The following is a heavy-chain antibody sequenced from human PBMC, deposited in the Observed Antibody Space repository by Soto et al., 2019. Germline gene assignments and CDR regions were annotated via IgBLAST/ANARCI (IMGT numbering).Heavy chain of an antibody. CDR3: ARGVYCYDSSGYPVVGGMDV. CDR1: GYTFTSYD. J-gene: IGHJ6*02. V-gene: IGHV1-8*01. Sequence: ASVKVSCKASGYTFTSYDINWVRQATGQGLEWMGWMNPNSGNTGYAQKFQGRVTMTRNTSISTAYMELSSLRSEDTAVYYCARGVYCYDSSGYPVVGGMDVWGQGTTVTVSS. D-gene: IGHD3-22*01. CDR2: MNPNSGNT.